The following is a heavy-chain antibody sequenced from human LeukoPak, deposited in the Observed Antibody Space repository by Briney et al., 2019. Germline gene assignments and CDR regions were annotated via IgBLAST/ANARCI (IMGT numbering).Heavy chain of an antibody. V-gene: IGHV3-30*18. CDR3: AKEGWNSGYADAFDI. J-gene: IGHJ3*02. CDR2: ISFEGSNR. Sequence: GGSLRLSCAASGFTFSSYGMHWVRQAARNGRDWVAVISFEGSNRYYADSVKGRFTITRDNSKNTLYLQMNSLRAGDTAVYYCAKEGWNSGYADAFDIWGQGTMVTVSS. CDR1: GFTFSSYG. D-gene: IGHD5-12*01.